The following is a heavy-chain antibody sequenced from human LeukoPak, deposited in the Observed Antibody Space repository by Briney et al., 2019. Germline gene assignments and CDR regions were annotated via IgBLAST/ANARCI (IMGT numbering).Heavy chain of an antibody. Sequence: PSETLSLTCTVSGYSISSGYYWSWIRQPPGKGLEWIGEINHSGSTNYNPSLKSRVTISVDTSKNQFSLKLSSVTAADTAVYYCARGRGGSVWSGYYRGLDFDYWGQGTLVTVSS. D-gene: IGHD3-3*01. CDR1: GYSISSGYY. V-gene: IGHV4-38-2*02. CDR2: INHSGST. J-gene: IGHJ4*02. CDR3: ARGRGGSVWSGYYRGLDFDY.